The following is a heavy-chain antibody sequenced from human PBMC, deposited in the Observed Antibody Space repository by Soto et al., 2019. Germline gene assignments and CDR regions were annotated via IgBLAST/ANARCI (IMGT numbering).Heavy chain of an antibody. Sequence: QVQLVQSGAEEKKPGASVKVSCKASGYTFTSYAMHWVRQAPGQRLEWMGWINAGNGNTKYSQKFQGRVTITRDTSASTAYMELSSLRSEDTAVYYCARMPHHYGSGSSFGYYYYYGMDVWGQGTTVTVSS. CDR2: INAGNGNT. CDR1: GYTFTSYA. V-gene: IGHV1-3*05. CDR3: ARMPHHYGSGSSFGYYYYYGMDV. J-gene: IGHJ6*02. D-gene: IGHD3-10*01.